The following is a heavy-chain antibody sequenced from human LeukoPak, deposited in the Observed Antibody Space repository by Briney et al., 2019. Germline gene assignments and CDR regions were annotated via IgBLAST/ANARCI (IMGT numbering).Heavy chain of an antibody. V-gene: IGHV3-23*01. CDR3: AKGGYTSSFDY. CDR2: ILGSGVTT. J-gene: IGHJ4*02. D-gene: IGHD6-19*01. CDR1: GFTFSNYA. Sequence: GASLRLSCAASGFTFSNYAMSWVRQAPGKGLEWVSAILGSGVTTYYADSVMGRSTISRDNSKNTVSLQMNSLGADDTAVYYCAKGGYTSSFDYWGQGTLVTVSS.